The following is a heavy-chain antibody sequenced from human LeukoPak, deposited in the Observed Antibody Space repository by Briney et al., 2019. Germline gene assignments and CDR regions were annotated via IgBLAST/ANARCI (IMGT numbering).Heavy chain of an antibody. CDR2: ISSSSSYI. V-gene: IGHV3-21*01. D-gene: IGHD2-15*01. Sequence: GGSLRLSCAASGFTFSSYSMNWVRQAPGKGLEWVSSISSSSSYIYYADSVKGRFTISRDNAKNSLYLQMHSLRAEDTAVYYCAKVGVVSPSHYMDVWGKGTTVTVSS. CDR1: GFTFSSYS. CDR3: AKVGVVSPSHYMDV. J-gene: IGHJ6*03.